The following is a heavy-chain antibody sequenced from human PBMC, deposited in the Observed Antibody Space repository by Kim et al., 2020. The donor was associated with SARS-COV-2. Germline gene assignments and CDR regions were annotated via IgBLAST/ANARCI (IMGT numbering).Heavy chain of an antibody. CDR3: TTFSMR. CDR1: GIPFSNAW. J-gene: IGHJ4*02. Sequence: GGSLRLSCAVSGIPFSNAWFNWVRQSPGKGLEWVGRIKSKTDGGTADLAAPVKGRFAISRDDSKNTLSLLMNNVETDDSAVYYCTTFSMRWGQGTLVTVSS. CDR2: IKSKTDGGTA. D-gene: IGHD2-2*01. V-gene: IGHV3-15*01.